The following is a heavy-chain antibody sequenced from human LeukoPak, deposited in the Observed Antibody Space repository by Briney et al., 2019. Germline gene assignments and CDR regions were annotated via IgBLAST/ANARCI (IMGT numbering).Heavy chain of an antibody. CDR2: INHSGSN. J-gene: IGHJ4*02. V-gene: IGHV4-34*01. D-gene: IGHD1-7*01. CDR3: ASQTGTTSGSLY. Sequence: SDTLSLTCAVYGGSFSGYYWSWIRQPPGKGLEGIGEINHSGSNNYNPSLKSRVTISVDTSKNQFSLKLSSVTAADTAVYYCASQTGTTSGSLYWGQGTLVTVSS. CDR1: GGSFSGYY.